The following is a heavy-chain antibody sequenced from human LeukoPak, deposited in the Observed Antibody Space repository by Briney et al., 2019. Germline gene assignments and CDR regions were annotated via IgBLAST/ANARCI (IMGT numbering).Heavy chain of an antibody. CDR3: ARRDIPKVVPAAVKPGAFDY. D-gene: IGHD2-2*01. Sequence: SETLSLTCAVYDGSFSGYYWSWIRQPPGKGLEWIGEINHSGSTNYNPSLKSRVTISVDTSKNQFSLKLSSVTAADTAVYYCARRDIPKVVPAAVKPGAFDYWGQGTLVTVSS. J-gene: IGHJ4*02. V-gene: IGHV4-34*01. CDR2: INHSGST. CDR1: DGSFSGYY.